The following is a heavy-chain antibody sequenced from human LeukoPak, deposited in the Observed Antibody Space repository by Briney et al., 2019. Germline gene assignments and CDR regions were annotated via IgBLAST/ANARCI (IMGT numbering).Heavy chain of an antibody. CDR1: GGCISNYY. V-gene: IGHV4-39*01. Sequence: PSETLSLTCTVSGGCISNYYWGWIRQPPGKGLEWIGSIYYSGSTYYNPSLKSRVTISVDTSKNQFSLKLSSVTAADTAVYYCASLYCGGDCYPDYWGQGTLVTVSS. D-gene: IGHD2-21*02. CDR2: IYYSGST. J-gene: IGHJ4*02. CDR3: ASLYCGGDCYPDY.